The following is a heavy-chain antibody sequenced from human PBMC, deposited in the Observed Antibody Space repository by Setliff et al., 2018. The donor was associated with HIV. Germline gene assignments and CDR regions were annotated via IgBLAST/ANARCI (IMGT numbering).Heavy chain of an antibody. CDR1: GGSISSSTYY. Sequence: SETMSLTCSVSGGSISSSTYYWGWIRQPPGKGLEWIGDIFYTGSTYYNPSLKSRVTISVDTSKNQFSLKLSSVTAADTAVYYCSRYYFGSASRNFYQFMDVWGKGTTVTV. V-gene: IGHV4-39*07. CDR2: IFYTGST. J-gene: IGHJ6*03. CDR3: SRYYFGSASRNFYQFMDV. D-gene: IGHD3-10*01.